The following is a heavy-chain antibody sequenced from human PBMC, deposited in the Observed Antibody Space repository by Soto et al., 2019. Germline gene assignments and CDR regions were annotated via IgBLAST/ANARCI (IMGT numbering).Heavy chain of an antibody. CDR3: ARDSRDGYNWEGYFDY. D-gene: IGHD1-1*01. CDR1: GFTFSSYA. V-gene: IGHV3-30-3*01. Sequence: ESGGGVVQPGRSLRLSCAASGFTFSSYAMHWVRQAPGKGLEWVAVISYDGSNKYYADSVKGRFTISRDNSKNTLYLQMNSLRAEDTAVYYCARDSRDGYNWEGYFDYWGQGTLVTVSS. CDR2: ISYDGSNK. J-gene: IGHJ4*02.